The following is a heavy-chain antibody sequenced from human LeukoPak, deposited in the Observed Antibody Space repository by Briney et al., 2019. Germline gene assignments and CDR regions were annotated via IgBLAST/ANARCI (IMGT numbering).Heavy chain of an antibody. D-gene: IGHD2-2*01. CDR3: ASTERCSTTCPLDY. J-gene: IGHJ4*02. Sequence: SETLSLTCAVYGXSFRGYYWSWIRQPPGKGLEWIGEINHSGSTNYNPSLKSRVTISLDTSMKKFSLKLNSVTAADTAVYYCASTERCSTTCPLDYWGQGTLVTVSS. V-gene: IGHV4-34*01. CDR1: GXSFRGYY. CDR2: INHSGST.